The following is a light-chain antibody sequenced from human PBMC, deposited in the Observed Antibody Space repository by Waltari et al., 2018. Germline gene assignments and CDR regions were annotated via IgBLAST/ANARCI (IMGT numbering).Light chain of an antibody. Sequence: QSVLPQPPSAPGTSGQRVTIPCSASSPNIGKNPINWYHQPPGTAPKLLIYSNNQRPSGVPDRCSGSKSDTAASLTISGLQSEDEADYYCATWDDNLTGVVFGGGTKLTV. V-gene: IGLV1-44*01. J-gene: IGLJ2*01. CDR3: ATWDDNLTGVV. CDR2: SNN. CDR1: SPNIGKNP.